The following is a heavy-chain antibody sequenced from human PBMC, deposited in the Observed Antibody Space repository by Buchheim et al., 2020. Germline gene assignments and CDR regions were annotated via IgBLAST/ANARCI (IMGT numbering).Heavy chain of an antibody. V-gene: IGHV5-10-1*03. CDR1: GYSFTSYW. D-gene: IGHD3-22*01. Sequence: EVQLVQSGAEVKKPGESLRISCKGSGYSFTSYWISWVRQMPGKGLEWMGRIDPSDSYTNYSPSFQGHVTISADKSISTAYLQWSSLKASGTAMYYCARFDLYYDSSGYYPRDYYYYGMDVWGQGTT. CDR3: ARFDLYYDSSGYYPRDYYYYGMDV. CDR2: IDPSDSYT. J-gene: IGHJ6*02.